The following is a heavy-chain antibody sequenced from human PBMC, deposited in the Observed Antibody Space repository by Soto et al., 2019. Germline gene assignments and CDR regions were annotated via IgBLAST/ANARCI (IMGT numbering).Heavy chain of an antibody. Sequence: QVQLQESGPGLVKPSETLSLTCTVSGGSISSYYWRWIRQPPGKGLEWIGYIYYSGSTNYNPSLKSRVTISVDTSKNQFSLKLSSVTAADTAVYYCARESGIAAAGLDYWGQGTLVTVSS. J-gene: IGHJ4*02. D-gene: IGHD6-13*01. CDR3: ARESGIAAAGLDY. CDR1: GGSISSYY. V-gene: IGHV4-59*01. CDR2: IYYSGST.